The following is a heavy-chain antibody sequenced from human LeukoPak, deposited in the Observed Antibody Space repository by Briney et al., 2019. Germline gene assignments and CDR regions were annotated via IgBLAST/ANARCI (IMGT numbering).Heavy chain of an antibody. Sequence: PSETLSLTCTVSGVSISSYYWSWIRQPPGKGLEWIGYIYYSGSTNYNPSVKSRVTISVDTSKNQFSLKMRSVTAADTAVYYCARFPLPYYYDSSGYYYDWYFDLWGRGTLVTVSS. J-gene: IGHJ2*01. D-gene: IGHD3-22*01. CDR1: GVSISSYY. CDR2: IYYSGST. CDR3: ARFPLPYYYDSSGYYYDWYFDL. V-gene: IGHV4-59*01.